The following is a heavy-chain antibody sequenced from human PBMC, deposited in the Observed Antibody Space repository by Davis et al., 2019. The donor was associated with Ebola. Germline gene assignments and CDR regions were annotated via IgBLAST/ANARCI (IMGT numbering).Heavy chain of an antibody. V-gene: IGHV1-46*01. CDR2: INPSGGST. CDR1: GYTFTSYY. D-gene: IGHD2-8*01. J-gene: IGHJ4*02. CDR3: ARRYCTNGVCYSAPGDY. Sequence: ASVKVSCKASGYTFTSYYMHWVRQAPGQGLEWMGIINPSGGSTSYAQKFQGRVTITRDTSASTAYMELSSLRSEDTAVYYCARRYCTNGVCYSAPGDYWGQGTLVTVSS.